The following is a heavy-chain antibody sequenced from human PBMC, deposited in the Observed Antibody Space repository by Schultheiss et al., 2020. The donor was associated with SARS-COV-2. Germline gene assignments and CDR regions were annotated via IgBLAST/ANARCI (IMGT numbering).Heavy chain of an antibody. V-gene: IGHV4-39*01. Sequence: SQTLSLTCTVSGGSISSGDYYWGWIRQPPGKGLEWIGSIYHSGSTYYNPSLKSRVTISVDTSKNQFSLKLSSVTAADTAVYYCARAPPGSRVGFDPWGQGTLVTVSS. CDR3: ARAPPGSRVGFDP. CDR2: IYHSGST. J-gene: IGHJ5*02. D-gene: IGHD5/OR15-5a*01. CDR1: GGSISSGDYY.